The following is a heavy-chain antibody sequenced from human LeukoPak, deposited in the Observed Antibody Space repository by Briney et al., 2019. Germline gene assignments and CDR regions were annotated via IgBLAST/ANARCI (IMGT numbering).Heavy chain of an antibody. V-gene: IGHV1-46*01. CDR2: INPSGGST. CDR1: GYTFTSYY. Sequence: ASVKVSCKASGYTFTSYYMHWVRQAPGQGLEWMGIINPSGGSTSYAQKFQGRVTMTTDTSTSTAYMELRSLRSDDTAVYYCARGGIVVVPAAISHSYYYYGMDVWGQGTTVTVSS. D-gene: IGHD2-2*02. J-gene: IGHJ6*02. CDR3: ARGGIVVVPAAISHSYYYYGMDV.